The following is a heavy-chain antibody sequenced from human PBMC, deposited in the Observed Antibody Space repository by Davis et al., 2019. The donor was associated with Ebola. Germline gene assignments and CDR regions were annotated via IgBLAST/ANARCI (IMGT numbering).Heavy chain of an antibody. D-gene: IGHD6-13*01. V-gene: IGHV3-23*01. CDR1: GFTFSSYA. Sequence: GESLKISCAASGFTFSSYAMSWVRQAPGKGLEWVSAISGSGGSTYYADSVKGRFTISRDNSKNTLYLQMNSLRAEGTAVYYCAKSSSSWYKFGYWGQGTLVTVSS. CDR2: ISGSGGST. CDR3: AKSSSSWYKFGY. J-gene: IGHJ4*02.